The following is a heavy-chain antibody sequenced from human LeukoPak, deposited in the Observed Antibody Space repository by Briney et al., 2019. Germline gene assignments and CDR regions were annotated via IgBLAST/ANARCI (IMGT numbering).Heavy chain of an antibody. D-gene: IGHD5-12*01. V-gene: IGHV1-18*04. CDR2: VSADNHNT. J-gene: IGHJ4*02. CDR3: ARDRRGYSAYDGEGFDY. Sequence: ASVKVSCKASGYIFANYGFSWVRQAPGQGLEWMGWVSADNHNTKRAQKFQDRVTMTADRSTSTVYMELRSLRSDDTAVYYCARDRRGYSAYDGEGFDYWGQGTLVTVSS. CDR1: GYIFANYG.